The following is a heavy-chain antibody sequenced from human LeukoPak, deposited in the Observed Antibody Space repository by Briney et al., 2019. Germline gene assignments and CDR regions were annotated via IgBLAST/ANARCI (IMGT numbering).Heavy chain of an antibody. V-gene: IGHV4-34*01. CDR3: AREAKSIAARPSGGLYYYYYMDV. Sequence: SETLSPTCAVHGGSFSGYYWSWIRQPPGKGLEWIGVINHSGSINYNPSLKSRVTISVDTSKNQFSLKLSSVTAADTAVYYCAREAKSIAARPSGGLYYYYYMDVWGKGTTVTVSS. CDR1: GGSFSGYY. CDR2: INHSGSI. D-gene: IGHD6-6*01. J-gene: IGHJ6*03.